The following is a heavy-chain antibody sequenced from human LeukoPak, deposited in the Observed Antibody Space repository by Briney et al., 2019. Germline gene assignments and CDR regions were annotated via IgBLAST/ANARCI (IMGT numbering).Heavy chain of an antibody. CDR1: GFTFSNYA. V-gene: IGHV3-23*01. CDR3: AKEGRGMGAATMDY. J-gene: IGHJ4*02. Sequence: GGSLRLSCAASGFTFSNYAMSWVRQAPGKALECVSGISGSGGSTYYAHSVGRFSISRDNSNNTLYLQLTSLRADDTAVYYCAKEGRGMGAATMDYWGQGTLVTVSS. CDR2: ISGSGGST. D-gene: IGHD1-26*01.